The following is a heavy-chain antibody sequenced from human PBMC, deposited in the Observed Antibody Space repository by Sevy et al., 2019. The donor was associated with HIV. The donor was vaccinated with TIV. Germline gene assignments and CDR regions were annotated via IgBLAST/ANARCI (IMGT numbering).Heavy chain of an antibody. CDR3: AKESPGYNYDSSGSLDY. V-gene: IGHV3-23*01. Sequence: GSLRLSCAASGFTFNTYAMSWVRQAPGKGLEWVSGISGSAYSTYYADSVKGRFTISRDNSKNTLSLQMNSLRAKDTAVYYCAKESPGYNYDSSGSLDYWGQGTLVTVSS. CDR2: ISGSAYST. D-gene: IGHD3-22*01. J-gene: IGHJ4*02. CDR1: GFTFNTYA.